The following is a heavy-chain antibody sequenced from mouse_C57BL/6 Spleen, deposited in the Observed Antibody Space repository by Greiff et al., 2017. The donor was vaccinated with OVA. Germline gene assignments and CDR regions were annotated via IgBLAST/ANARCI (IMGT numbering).Heavy chain of an antibody. J-gene: IGHJ3*01. CDR1: GYSITSGYY. V-gene: IGHV3-6*01. D-gene: IGHD1-2*01. Sequence: EVKLQESGPGLVKPSQSLSLTCSVTGYSITSGYYWNWIRQFPGNKLEWMGYISYDGSNNYNPSLKNRISITRDTSKNQFFLKLNSVTTEDTATYYCARGGRDYYGGFAYWGQGTLVTVSA. CDR2: ISYDGSN. CDR3: ARGGRDYYGGFAY.